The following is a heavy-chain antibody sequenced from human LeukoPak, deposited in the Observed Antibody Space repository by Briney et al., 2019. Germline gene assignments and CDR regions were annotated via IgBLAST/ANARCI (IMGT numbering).Heavy chain of an antibody. J-gene: IGHJ4*02. CDR3: ARDQGYGILTGLSDY. Sequence: GGSLRLSCEASRFTFRTYAMHWVRQAPGKGLEWVAVISYDGSDKYYADSVKGRLTISRDNSKNTLYLQMNSLRAEDTAVYYCARDQGYGILTGLSDYWGQRTLVTVSS. D-gene: IGHD3-9*01. V-gene: IGHV3-30*04. CDR1: RFTFRTYA. CDR2: ISYDGSDK.